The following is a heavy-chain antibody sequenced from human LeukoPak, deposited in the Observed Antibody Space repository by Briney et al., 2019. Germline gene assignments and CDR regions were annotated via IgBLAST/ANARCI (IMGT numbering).Heavy chain of an antibody. V-gene: IGHV4-59*01. D-gene: IGHD2/OR15-2a*01. CDR3: ARDHQTIGANDAFDI. CDR1: GGSISSYY. Sequence: RSSETLSLTCTVSGGSISSYYWSWIRQPPGKGLEWIGYIYNSGSTNYNLSLKSRVTISVDTSKNQFSLKLSSVTAADTAVYYCARDHQTIGANDAFDIWGQGTMVTVSS. CDR2: IYNSGST. J-gene: IGHJ3*02.